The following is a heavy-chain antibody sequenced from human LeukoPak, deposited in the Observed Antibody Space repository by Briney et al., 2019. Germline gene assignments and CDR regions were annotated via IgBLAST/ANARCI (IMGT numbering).Heavy chain of an antibody. CDR1: GFTVSSNY. J-gene: IGHJ4*02. CDR3: ARDSVEVAGHYGL. D-gene: IGHD6-19*01. Sequence: QPGGSLGLSCAASGFTVSSNYMSWVRQAPGKGLEWVSVIYRGGSTYYAAAVKGRFTISRDNSKNTLYLQMNSLRAEDTAMYYCARDSVEVAGHYGLWGQGTLVTVSS. V-gene: IGHV3-66*02. CDR2: IYRGGST.